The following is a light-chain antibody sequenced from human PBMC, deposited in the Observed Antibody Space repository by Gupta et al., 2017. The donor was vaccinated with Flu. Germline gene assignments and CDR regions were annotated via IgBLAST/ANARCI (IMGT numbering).Light chain of an antibody. CDR3: AAWDDSLNGHYV. CDR1: SPNSGSNN. V-gene: IGLV1-44*01. Sequence: VTISCSGSSPNSGSNNVNWYQQVPGTAPNLLIYGNSQRPSGVPDRFSGSKSGTSASLAISGLQSEDEADDYCAAWDDSLNGHYVFGTGTKVTAL. CDR2: GNS. J-gene: IGLJ1*01.